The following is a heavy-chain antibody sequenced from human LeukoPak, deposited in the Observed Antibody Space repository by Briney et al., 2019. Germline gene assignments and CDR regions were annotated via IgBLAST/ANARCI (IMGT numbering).Heavy chain of an antibody. CDR2: IIPIFGTA. D-gene: IGHD6-19*01. CDR1: GGTFSSYA. V-gene: IGHV1-69*06. Sequence: ASVKVSCKASGGTFSSYAISWVRQAPGQGLEWMGRIIPIFGTANYAQKFQGRVTITADKSTSTAYMELSSLRSEDTAVYYCARDNLSSGHVGGTFDYWGQGTLVTVSS. CDR3: ARDNLSSGHVGGTFDY. J-gene: IGHJ4*02.